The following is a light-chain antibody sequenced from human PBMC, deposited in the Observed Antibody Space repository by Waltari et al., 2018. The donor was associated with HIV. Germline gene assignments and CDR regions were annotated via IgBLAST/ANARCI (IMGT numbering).Light chain of an antibody. J-gene: IGKJ5*01. V-gene: IGKV3-20*01. Sequence: EIVLTQSPGTLSLFPGERATLSCRASQSLSSNYLAWYQEKPGQAPRLLIYAASSRASGIPDRFSGSGAGTDFTLTISRLEPEDFAVYYCQQYGSSPPITFGQGTRLEIK. CDR1: QSLSSNY. CDR2: AAS. CDR3: QQYGSSPPIT.